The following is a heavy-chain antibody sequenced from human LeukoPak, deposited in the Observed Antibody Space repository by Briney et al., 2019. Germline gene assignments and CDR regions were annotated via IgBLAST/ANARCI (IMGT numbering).Heavy chain of an antibody. CDR3: AKEKGSSWFYYYMDV. Sequence: GGSLRLSCAASGLSFSDYSMSWVRQAPGKGLEWVSAISGSGGSTYYADSVKGRFTISRDNSKNTLYLQMNSLRAEDTAVYYCAKEKGSSWFYYYMDVWGKGTTVTVSS. D-gene: IGHD6-13*01. CDR2: ISGSGGST. CDR1: GLSFSDYS. V-gene: IGHV3-23*01. J-gene: IGHJ6*03.